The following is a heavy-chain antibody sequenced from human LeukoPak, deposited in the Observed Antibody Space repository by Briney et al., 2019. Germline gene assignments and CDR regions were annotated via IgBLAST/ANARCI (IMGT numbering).Heavy chain of an antibody. CDR2: IYYSGST. V-gene: IGHV4-59*01. CDR1: GGSISSYY. J-gene: IGHJ4*02. CDR3: ARALADILTGYQDY. Sequence: SETLSLTCTVSGGSISSYYWSWIRQPPGKGLEWIGYIYYSGSTNYNPSLKSRVTISVDTSKNQFSLKLSSVTAADTAVYYCARALADILTGYQDYWGQGTLVTVSS. D-gene: IGHD3-9*01.